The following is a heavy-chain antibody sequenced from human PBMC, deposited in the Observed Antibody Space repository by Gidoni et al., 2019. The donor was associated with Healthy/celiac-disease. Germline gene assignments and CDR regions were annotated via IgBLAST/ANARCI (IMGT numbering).Heavy chain of an antibody. CDR2: LSGSGGST. V-gene: IGHV3-23*01. Sequence: EVQLLESGGGLVQPGGSLSLSCAASGFTFRSYAMSWVRQAPGKGLEWVSALSGSGGSTYYADAVKGRFTISRDNSKNTLYLQMNSLRAEDTAVYYCAKDYMRFLEWSYFDYWGQGTLVTVSS. CDR3: AKDYMRFLEWSYFDY. J-gene: IGHJ4*02. CDR1: GFTFRSYA. D-gene: IGHD3-3*01.